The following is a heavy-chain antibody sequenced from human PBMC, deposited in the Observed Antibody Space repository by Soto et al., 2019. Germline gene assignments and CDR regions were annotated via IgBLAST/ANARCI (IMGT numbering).Heavy chain of an antibody. V-gene: IGHV1-69*13. D-gene: IGHD4-17*01. Sequence: ASVKVSCKASGGTFSSYAISWVRQAPGQGLEWMGGIIPIFGTANYAQKFQGRVTITADESTSTAYMELSSLRSEDTAVYYCARGGTTVTTGIFDFWGQGTQVTVSS. J-gene: IGHJ4*02. CDR3: ARGGTTVTTGIFDF. CDR2: IIPIFGTA. CDR1: GGTFSSYA.